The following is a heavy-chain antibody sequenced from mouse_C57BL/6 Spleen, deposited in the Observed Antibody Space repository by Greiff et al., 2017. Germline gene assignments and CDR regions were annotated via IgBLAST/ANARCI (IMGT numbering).Heavy chain of an antibody. J-gene: IGHJ4*01. CDR1: GYTFTSYW. CDR3: ARSDSYAMDY. V-gene: IGHV1-69*01. Sequence: VQLQQSGAELVMPGASVKLSCKASGYTFTSYWMHWVKQRPGQGLEWIGEIDPSDSYTNYNQKFKGKSTLTVDKSSSTAYMQLSSLTSEDSAVYYCARSDSYAMDYWGQGTSVTVSS. CDR2: IDPSDSYT.